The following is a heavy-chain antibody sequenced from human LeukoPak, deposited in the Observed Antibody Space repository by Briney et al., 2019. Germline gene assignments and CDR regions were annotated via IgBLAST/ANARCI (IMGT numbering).Heavy chain of an antibody. CDR1: GGSISSFY. V-gene: IGHV4-59*08. CDR2: IYYSGST. CDR3: ARKPYYYDSGWFDP. J-gene: IGHJ5*02. Sequence: SETLSLTCTVSGGSISSFYWSWIRQPPRKGLEWIGYIYYSGSTNYNPSLKSRVTISVDTSKNQFSLKLSSVTAADTAVYYCARKPYYYDSGWFDPWGQGTLVTVSS. D-gene: IGHD3-22*01.